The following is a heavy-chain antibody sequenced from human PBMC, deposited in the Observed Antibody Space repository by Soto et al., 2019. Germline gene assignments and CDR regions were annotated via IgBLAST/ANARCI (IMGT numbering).Heavy chain of an antibody. V-gene: IGHV2-5*02. J-gene: IGHJ4*02. Sequence: QITLKESGPTLVRPAQTLTLTCDFSGFSLSTYHMGVAWIRQPPGKALEWLALISWDDDKRYSPSLKDRLAISKDTSSNQVVLTITNVDPGDTSTYFCAHAGDYDLLTFDHWGPGTLVTVAS. CDR1: GFSLSTYHMG. D-gene: IGHD4-17*01. CDR3: AHAGDYDLLTFDH. CDR2: ISWDDDK.